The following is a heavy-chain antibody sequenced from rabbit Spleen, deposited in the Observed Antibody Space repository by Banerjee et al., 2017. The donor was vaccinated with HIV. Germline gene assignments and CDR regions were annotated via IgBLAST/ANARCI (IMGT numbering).Heavy chain of an antibody. D-gene: IGHD6-1*01. CDR2: IYAGSTGST. Sequence: QEQLVESGGGLVQPEGSLTLTCTASGFSFSSSYYMCWVRQAPGKGLEWIACIYAGSTGSTYYASWAKGRFSISKTSSTTVTLQMTSLTAADTATYFCARSTNDAWIPDFNLWGQGTLVTVS. CDR3: ARSTNDAWIPDFNL. CDR1: GFSFSSSYY. J-gene: IGHJ4*01. V-gene: IGHV1S45*01.